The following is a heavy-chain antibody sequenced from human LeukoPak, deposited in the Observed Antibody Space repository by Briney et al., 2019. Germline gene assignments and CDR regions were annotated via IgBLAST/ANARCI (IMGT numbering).Heavy chain of an antibody. CDR1: GGSISSGDYY. Sequence: SETLSLTCTVSGGSISSGDYYWSWIRQPPGKGLEWIGYIYYSGSTYYNPSLKSRVTISVDTSKNQFSLKLSSVTAADTAVYYCARPGGRGWYFDYWGQGTLVTVSS. CDR2: IYYSGST. D-gene: IGHD1-1*01. V-gene: IGHV4-30-4*08. J-gene: IGHJ4*02. CDR3: ARPGGRGWYFDY.